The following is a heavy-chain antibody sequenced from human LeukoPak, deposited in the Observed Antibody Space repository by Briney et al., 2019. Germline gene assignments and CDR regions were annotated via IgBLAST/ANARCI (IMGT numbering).Heavy chain of an antibody. CDR1: GFTFSSYA. Sequence: PGGSLRLSCAASGFTFSSYAMSWVRQAPGKGLEWVSAISCSGGSTYYAVSVKGRFSISRDNAKNSLYLQMNSLRAEDTAMYCCARVGSRWSIDYWGQGTLVTVSS. CDR2: ISCSGGST. CDR3: ARVGSRWSIDY. V-gene: IGHV3-23*01. D-gene: IGHD6-13*01. J-gene: IGHJ4*02.